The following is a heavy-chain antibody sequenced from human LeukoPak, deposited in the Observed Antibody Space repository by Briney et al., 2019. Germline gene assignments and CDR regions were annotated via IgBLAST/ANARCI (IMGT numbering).Heavy chain of an antibody. CDR3: ARGYCSSTSCPKAYYFDY. D-gene: IGHD2-2*01. CDR2: INSDGSST. J-gene: IGHJ4*02. V-gene: IGHV3-74*01. CDR1: GFTFSSYW. Sequence: GGSLRLSCAASGFTFSSYWMPWVRQAPGKGLVWVSRINSDGSSTSYADSVKGRFTISRDNAKNTLYLQMNSLRAEDTAVYYCARGYCSSTSCPKAYYFDYWGQGTLVTVSS.